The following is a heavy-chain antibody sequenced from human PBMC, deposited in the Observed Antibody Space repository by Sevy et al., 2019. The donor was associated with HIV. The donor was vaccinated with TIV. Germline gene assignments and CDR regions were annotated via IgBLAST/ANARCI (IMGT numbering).Heavy chain of an antibody. CDR1: GYTITTYH. V-gene: IGHV1-46*01. CDR2: INPSGGDT. J-gene: IGHJ4*02. D-gene: IGHD3-10*01. CDR3: AREKWFIFFDY. Sequence: ASVKVSCKASGYTITTYHMHWVRQAPGQGLEWMGIINPSGGDTDYAQKFQGRVTLTRDTSTSTVYMELSGLKSEDTAVYYCAREKWFIFFDYWGQGTLVTVSS.